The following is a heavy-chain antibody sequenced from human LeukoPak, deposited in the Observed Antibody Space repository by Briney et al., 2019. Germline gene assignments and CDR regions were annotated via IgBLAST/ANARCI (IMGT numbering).Heavy chain of an antibody. CDR2: INAGNGNT. Sequence: ASVKVSCKASGYTFFNFAINWGRQAPGQRLEWMGWINAGNGNTKHSQKFQGRVTITRDTSASTAYMELSSLRSEDTAVYYCARDWGDIVVVPAAMPEEATIDYGMDVWGQGTTVTVSS. J-gene: IGHJ6*02. V-gene: IGHV1-3*01. CDR3: ARDWGDIVVVPAAMPEEATIDYGMDV. CDR1: GYTFFNFA. D-gene: IGHD2-2*01.